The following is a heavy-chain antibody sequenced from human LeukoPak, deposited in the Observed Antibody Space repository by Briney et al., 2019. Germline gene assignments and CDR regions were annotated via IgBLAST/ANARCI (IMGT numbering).Heavy chain of an antibody. D-gene: IGHD1-1*01. CDR2: ISAYNGNT. CDR1: GYTFTSCG. J-gene: IGHJ4*02. CDR3: ARDALRPFGSQERDY. Sequence: ASVKVSCKASGYTFTSCGISWVRQAPGQGLEWMGWISAYNGNTNYAQKLQGRVTMTTDTSTSTAYMELRSLRSDDTAVYYCARDALRPFGSQERDYWGQGTLVTVSS. V-gene: IGHV1-18*01.